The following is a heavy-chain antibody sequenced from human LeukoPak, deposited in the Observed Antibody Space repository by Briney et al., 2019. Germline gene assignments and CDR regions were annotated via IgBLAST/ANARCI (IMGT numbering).Heavy chain of an antibody. V-gene: IGHV4-39*07. CDR2: FSYSGST. CDR3: ARDRTVVVVVAATQAHWFDP. J-gene: IGHJ5*02. CDR1: GDSISSSSYY. Sequence: SETLSLTCTVSGDSISSSSYYWGWIRQPPGKGLEWIGSFSYSGSTYYNPSLKSPVTISVDTSKNQFSLKLSSVTAADTAVYYCARDRTVVVVVAATQAHWFDPWGQGTLVTVSS. D-gene: IGHD2-15*01.